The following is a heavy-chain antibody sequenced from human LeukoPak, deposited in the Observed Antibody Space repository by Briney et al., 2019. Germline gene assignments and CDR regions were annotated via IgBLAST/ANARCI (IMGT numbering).Heavy chain of an antibody. D-gene: IGHD1-26*01. CDR2: IYYSGNT. Sequence: PSETLSLTCTVSGGSISSSTYYWGWIRQPPGKGLEWIGSIYYSGNTYYNPSLKSRVTISVDTSKNQFSLKLNSVTAADTAVYFCASGSRLITLMTAFDIWGQGTMVTVSS. CDR3: ASGSRLITLMTAFDI. V-gene: IGHV4-39*07. J-gene: IGHJ3*02. CDR1: GGSISSSTYY.